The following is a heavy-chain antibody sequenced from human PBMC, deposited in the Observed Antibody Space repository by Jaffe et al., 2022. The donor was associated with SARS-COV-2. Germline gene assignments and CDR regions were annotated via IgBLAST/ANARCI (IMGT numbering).Heavy chain of an antibody. CDR1: GFTFDDYA. V-gene: IGHV3-43*02. D-gene: IGHD1-26*01. CDR2: ISGDGGST. CDR3: GGSYSDHPLDY. J-gene: IGHJ4*02. Sequence: EVQLVESGGGVVQPGGSLRLSCAASGFTFDDYAMHWVRQAPGKGLEWVSLISGDGGSTYYADSVKGRFTISRDNSKNSLYLQMNSLRTEDTALYYCGGSYSDHPLDYWGQGTLVTVSS.